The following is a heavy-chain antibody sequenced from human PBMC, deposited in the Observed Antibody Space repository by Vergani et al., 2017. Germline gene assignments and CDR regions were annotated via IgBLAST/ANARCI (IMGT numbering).Heavy chain of an antibody. D-gene: IGHD6-19*01. Sequence: VQLVESGGGLVKRGGSLRLSCAASGFTFSSYSMNWVRQAPGKGLEWIGYIYYSGLTYYNPSLKSRVAISVDTSKNQFSLKVTSVTAADTAVYFCARQRPGSGWSPGDFDDWGQGILVTVSS. V-gene: IGHV4-59*08. CDR2: IYYSGLT. J-gene: IGHJ4*02. CDR1: GFTFSSYS. CDR3: ARQRPGSGWSPGDFDD.